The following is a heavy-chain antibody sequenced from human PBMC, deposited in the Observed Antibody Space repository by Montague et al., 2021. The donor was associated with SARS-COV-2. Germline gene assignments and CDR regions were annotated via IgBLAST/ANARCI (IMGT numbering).Heavy chain of an antibody. D-gene: IGHD4-17*01. CDR2: XDWDEDQ. CDR1: GFSLNTSGMC. Sequence: PALVKPTQTLTLTCTFSGFSLNTSGMCVSWIRQPPGKALEWLALXDWDEDQYYSTSLKTRLTISKDTSKNQVVLTMTNMDPIDTATYYCARSYGDYRDSYFDYWGQGTLVTASS. J-gene: IGHJ4*02. V-gene: IGHV2-70*01. CDR3: ARSYGDYRDSYFDY.